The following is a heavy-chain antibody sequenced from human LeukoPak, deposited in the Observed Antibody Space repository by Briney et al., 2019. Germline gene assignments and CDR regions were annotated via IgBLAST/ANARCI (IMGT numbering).Heavy chain of an antibody. V-gene: IGHV3-30*02. CDR2: IQFDESSK. D-gene: IGHD3-22*01. CDR1: VFTVRTYG. CDR3: AKEDGTVVVSTFGD. J-gene: IGHJ4*02. Sequence: GGSLRLSCAVSVFTVRTYGMDWVRQAPGKGLEWVAFIQFDESSKNYADSVKGRFTISRDNSKNTVYLQVNSLRAEDTAVYYCAKEDGTVVVSTFGDWGQGTLVTVSS.